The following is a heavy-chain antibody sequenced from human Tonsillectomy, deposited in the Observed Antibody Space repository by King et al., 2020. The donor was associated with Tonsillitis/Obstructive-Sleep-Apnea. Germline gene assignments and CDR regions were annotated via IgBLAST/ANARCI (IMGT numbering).Heavy chain of an antibody. V-gene: IGHV3-66*01. CDR1: GFTVSSNY. D-gene: IGHD3-3*01. CDR3: ARNPMYDFWMSL. Sequence: VQLVESGGGLVQPGGSLRLSCTMSGFTVSSNYMYWVRQAPGKGLEWVSVIYSGGSTYYADSVKGRFTISRDNSKNTLYLQMNSLRAEDTAVYYCARNPMYDFWMSLWRQGTVVTVP. CDR2: IYSGGST. J-gene: IGHJ4*01.